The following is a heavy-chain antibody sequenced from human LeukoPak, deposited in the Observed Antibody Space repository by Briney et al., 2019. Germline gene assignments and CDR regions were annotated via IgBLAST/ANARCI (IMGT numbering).Heavy chain of an antibody. J-gene: IGHJ4*02. D-gene: IGHD6-19*01. CDR1: GYTFTSYG. Sequence: ASVKVSCKASGYTFTSYGISWVRQAPGQGLEWMGWISAYNGNTNYAQKFQGRVTITTDESTSTAYMELSSLRSEDTAVYYCARGRSIRGWDYFDYWGQETLVTVSS. CDR3: ARGRSIRGWDYFDY. V-gene: IGHV1-18*01. CDR2: ISAYNGNT.